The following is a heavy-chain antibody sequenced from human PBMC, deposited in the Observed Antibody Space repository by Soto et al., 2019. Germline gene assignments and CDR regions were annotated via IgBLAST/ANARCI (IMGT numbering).Heavy chain of an antibody. D-gene: IGHD3-10*01. CDR1: GLTFSRNA. V-gene: IGHV3-23*01. CDR2: ISGSGDST. J-gene: IGHJ4*02. Sequence: EVQLLESGGGLVQPGGSLRLSCVASGLTFSRNAMNWVRQAPGKGLEWVSVISGSGDSTYYADSVEGRFTISRDNSKNPLYLQMNSLRAEDTAVYYCAKGLGSGTYALDYWGQGTLVTVSS. CDR3: AKGLGSGTYALDY.